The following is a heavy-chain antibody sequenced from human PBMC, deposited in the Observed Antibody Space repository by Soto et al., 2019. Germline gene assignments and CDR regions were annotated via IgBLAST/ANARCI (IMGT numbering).Heavy chain of an antibody. J-gene: IGHJ5*02. CDR1: GFTFSSYA. CDR2: ISGSGGST. CDR3: AKGVYDILTGYYPNWFDP. D-gene: IGHD3-9*01. Sequence: PVGSLRLSCAASGFTFSSYAMSWVRQAPGKGLEWVSAISGSGGSTYYADSVKGRFTISRDNSKNTLYLQMNSLRAEDTAVYYCAKGVYDILTGYYPNWFDPWGQGTLVTVSS. V-gene: IGHV3-23*01.